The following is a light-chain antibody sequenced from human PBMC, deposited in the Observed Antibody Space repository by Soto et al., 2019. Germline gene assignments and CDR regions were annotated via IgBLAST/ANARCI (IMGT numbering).Light chain of an antibody. V-gene: IGLV3-21*02. J-gene: IGLJ2*01. CDR3: QVGDSSRVV. CDR2: DDS. Sequence: SYELTQPPSVSVAPGQTARITGGGNNIGSNSVHWYQQKPGQAPVLVVYDDSDRPSGITERFSGSNSGNTATLTISRVEAGDEADYYCQVGDSSRVVVGGGTKLTVL. CDR1: NIGSNS.